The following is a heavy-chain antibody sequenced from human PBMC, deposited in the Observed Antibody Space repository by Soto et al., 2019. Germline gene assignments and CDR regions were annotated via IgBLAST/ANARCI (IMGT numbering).Heavy chain of an antibody. D-gene: IGHD3-3*01. CDR3: ARDWTGDTCPCLDV. V-gene: IGHV3-23*01. CDR2: FSGSGGST. J-gene: IGHJ6*02. Sequence: EVQLLESGGGLVQPVGSLRLSCAAAGFTFSNYALTWVRQSPGKGLEWVSTFSGSGGSTYYADSVRGRFTISRDNSKNTLFLQMNSLRVEDTAIYYCARDWTGDTCPCLDVWAKGPRSPSP. CDR1: GFTFSNYA.